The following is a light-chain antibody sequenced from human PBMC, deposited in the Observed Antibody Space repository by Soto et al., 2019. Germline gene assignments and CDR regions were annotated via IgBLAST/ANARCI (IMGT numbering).Light chain of an antibody. CDR3: HYYDNWQWT. CDR2: GAS. CDR1: QTVSSS. J-gene: IGKJ1*01. V-gene: IGKV3-15*01. Sequence: EIVMTQSPATLSVSPGERATLTCRASQTVSSSLAWYQQKPGQAPRLLIYGASTRATGIPARFSGSGSGTEFTLTISSLQSEDFAVYYCHYYDNWQWTFGQGTKVDI.